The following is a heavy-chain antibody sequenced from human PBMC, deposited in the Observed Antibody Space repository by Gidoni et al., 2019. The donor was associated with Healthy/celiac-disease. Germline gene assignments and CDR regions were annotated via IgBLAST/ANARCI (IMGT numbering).Heavy chain of an antibody. D-gene: IGHD3-3*01. J-gene: IGHJ6*02. CDR1: GGTFRSYA. Sequence: QVQLVQSGAEVKKPGSSVKVSCKASGGTFRSYATSWVRQAPGQGLEWMGGIIPIFGTANYAQKFQGRVTITADESTSTAYMELSSLRSEDTAVYYCTHPERSFGVATYYYYGIDVWGQGTTVTVSS. CDR2: IIPIFGTA. V-gene: IGHV1-69*01. CDR3: THPERSFGVATYYYYGIDV.